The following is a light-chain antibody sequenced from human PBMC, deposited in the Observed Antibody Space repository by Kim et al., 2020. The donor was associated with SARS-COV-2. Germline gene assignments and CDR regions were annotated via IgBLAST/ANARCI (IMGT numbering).Light chain of an antibody. CDR2: GAS. V-gene: IGKV1-8*01. Sequence: AIRITQSPSSLSASTGDRVTITCRASQDFSSYLAWYQQKPGRAPKLLIYGASTLQSGVSSRFSGSGSGTDFTLTISCLRSEDFATYYCQQYYAYPLTFGGGTKVDIK. CDR3: QQYYAYPLT. CDR1: QDFSSY. J-gene: IGKJ4*01.